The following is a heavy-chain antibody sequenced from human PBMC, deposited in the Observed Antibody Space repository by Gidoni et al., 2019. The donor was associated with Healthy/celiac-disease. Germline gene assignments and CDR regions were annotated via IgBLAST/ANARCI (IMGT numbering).Heavy chain of an antibody. Sequence: EVQLVESGGGLVQPGGSLRLSCAASGFPFSSYEMNWVRQAPGKGLEWVSYISSSGSTIYYADSVKGRFTISRDNAKNSLCLQMNSLRAEDTAVYYCARSGGDYYGMDVWGQGTTVTVSS. J-gene: IGHJ6*02. V-gene: IGHV3-48*03. CDR3: ARSGGDYYGMDV. CDR1: GFPFSSYE. CDR2: ISSSGSTI. D-gene: IGHD3-10*01.